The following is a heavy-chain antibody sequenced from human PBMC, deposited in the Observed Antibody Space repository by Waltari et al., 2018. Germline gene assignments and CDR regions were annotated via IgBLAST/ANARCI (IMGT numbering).Heavy chain of an antibody. CDR2: IRFDGSQK. D-gene: IGHD3-3*02. V-gene: IGHV3-30*02. CDR3: AGDISVSSPSL. J-gene: IGHJ1*01. Sequence: QVKLVASGGGVVQPGGSVSPSCNTSGVIFSGFDMHWVRQAPGMGLEWVSRIRFDGSQKYYSESLKGRFTVSRDNSRDTLYLHMENLGSDDTATYFCAGDISVSSPSLWGRGTLVTVSS. CDR1: GVIFSGFD.